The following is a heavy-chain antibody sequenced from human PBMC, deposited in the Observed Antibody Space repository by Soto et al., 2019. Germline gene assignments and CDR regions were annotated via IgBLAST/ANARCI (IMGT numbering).Heavy chain of an antibody. Sequence: QITLKESGPTLVKPTQTLTLTCTFSGFSLTTDGVGVDWIRQPPGKALEWLGLIYWNDEKRYRPSLQSRLTITNDTSRNQVVLTMTNMDRVDTAKYYCAHRTTVTSGINWGQGTLVTVSS. CDR1: GFSLTTDGVG. CDR3: AHRTTVTSGIN. CDR2: IYWNDEK. J-gene: IGHJ4*02. D-gene: IGHD4-4*01. V-gene: IGHV2-5*01.